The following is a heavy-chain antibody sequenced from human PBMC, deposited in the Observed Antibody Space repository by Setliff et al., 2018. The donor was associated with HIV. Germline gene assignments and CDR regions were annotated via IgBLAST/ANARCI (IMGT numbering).Heavy chain of an antibody. V-gene: IGHV1-3*01. J-gene: IGHJ5*02. CDR1: GYTLSTYA. CDR3: ARGGAREYQLLYNYFDP. CDR2: INSDNGNT. D-gene: IGHD2-2*01. Sequence: ASVKVSCKASGYTLSTYALYWVRQAPGQRLEWMGWINSDNGNTKFSQKFQGRLTITADTTASTAYMVLSSLTSEDTAVYYCARGGAREYQLLYNYFDPRGQGTLVTVSS.